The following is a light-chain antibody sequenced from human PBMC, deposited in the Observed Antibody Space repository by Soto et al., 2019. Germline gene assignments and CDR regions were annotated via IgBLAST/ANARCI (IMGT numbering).Light chain of an antibody. CDR1: LPISNY. Sequence: DIQMTQSPSSLSASVGDRVTITCRASLPISNYLAWYQQKPQKAPKLLIFDASTLESGVPSRFSGSGFGTEFTLTISSLQPDDFATYYWLRYNTYQGTFGPGTKVEIK. CDR3: LRYNTYQGT. J-gene: IGKJ1*01. V-gene: IGKV1-5*01. CDR2: DAS.